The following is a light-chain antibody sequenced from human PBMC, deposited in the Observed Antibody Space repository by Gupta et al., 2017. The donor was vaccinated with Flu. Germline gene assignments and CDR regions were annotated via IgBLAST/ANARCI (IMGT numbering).Light chain of an antibody. J-gene: IGKJ5*01. CDR3: MPGLQLPPT. CDR2: LGS. CDR1: QSLLHRNGKNY. V-gene: IGKV2-28*01. Sequence: DIVMTPSPLSLPVTPGEPASISCRSSQSLLHRNGKNYLDWYLQRPGQSPQVLIYLGSTRASGGPDRFRGSGAGADDTLEISAVEAEDVGMDYCMPGLQLPPTFGQGTRLEIE.